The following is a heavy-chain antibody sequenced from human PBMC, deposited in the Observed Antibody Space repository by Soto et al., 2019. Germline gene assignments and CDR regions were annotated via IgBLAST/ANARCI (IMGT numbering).Heavy chain of an antibody. D-gene: IGHD6-13*01. V-gene: IGHV3-7*01. Sequence: GGSLRLSCAASGFPFSSYWMSWVRQAPGKGLEWAANIKQDGGEKYYVDSVKGRFTISRDNATNSLYLQMNSLRAEDTAVYYCARDFYSSSPSPMDVWGKGTTVTVSS. CDR1: GFPFSSYW. CDR3: ARDFYSSSPSPMDV. J-gene: IGHJ6*04. CDR2: IKQDGGEK.